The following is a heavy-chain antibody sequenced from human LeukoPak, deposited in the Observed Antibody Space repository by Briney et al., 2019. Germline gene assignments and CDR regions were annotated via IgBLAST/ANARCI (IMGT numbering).Heavy chain of an antibody. V-gene: IGHV1-69*04. CDR2: IIPILGIA. CDR3: ARTLGYPASDAAFDI. D-gene: IGHD5-18*01. Sequence: GASVKVSCKASGYTFTSYGISWVRQAPGQGLEWMGRIIPILGIANYAQKFQGRVTITADKSTSTAYMELSSLRSEDTAVYYCARTLGYPASDAAFDIWGQGTMVTVSS. J-gene: IGHJ3*02. CDR1: GYTFTSYG.